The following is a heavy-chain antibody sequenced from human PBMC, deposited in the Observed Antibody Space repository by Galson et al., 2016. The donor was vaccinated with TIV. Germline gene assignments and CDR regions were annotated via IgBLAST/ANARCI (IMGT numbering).Heavy chain of an antibody. V-gene: IGHV4-59*08. Sequence: ETLSLTCTVSGGSITNYYGSWIRQPPGKGLEWIGYIHYSGSTNYNPSLKSRVTISVDTSKNQFSLKLSSVTAADTAVYYCARLTYPLYFYGTEVWGQGTTVTVSS. D-gene: IGHD1-20*01. CDR2: IHYSGST. CDR1: GGSITNYY. J-gene: IGHJ6*02. CDR3: ARLTYPLYFYGTEV.